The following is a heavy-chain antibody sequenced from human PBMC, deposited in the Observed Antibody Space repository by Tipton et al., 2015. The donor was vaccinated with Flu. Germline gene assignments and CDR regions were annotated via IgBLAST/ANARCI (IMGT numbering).Heavy chain of an antibody. J-gene: IGHJ4*02. CDR1: GHSIICEYY. Sequence: LRLLCTISGHSIICEYYWGWIRQSPGKGLEWIGNIFHTGSTYHNPPLKSRVTISVDTSKNQFSLKVFSVTAADTAVYYCARGVNHAFDYWGQGTLVTVSS. CDR3: ARGVNHAFDY. CDR2: IFHTGST. V-gene: IGHV4-38-2*02. D-gene: IGHD1-14*01.